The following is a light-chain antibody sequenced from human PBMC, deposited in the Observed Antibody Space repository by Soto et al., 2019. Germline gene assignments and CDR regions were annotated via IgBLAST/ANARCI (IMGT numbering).Light chain of an antibody. CDR3: AAWDDSLDGYV. CDR2: SSD. V-gene: IGLV1-44*01. Sequence: QSALTQPPSASGTPGQRVTISCSGSSSNIGGNTVNWYQQLPGTAPKLLIFSSDQRPSGVPDRFSGSKPGTSASLAISGLQSEDEADYYCAAWDDSLDGYVFGTGTKVTVL. J-gene: IGLJ1*01. CDR1: SSNIGGNT.